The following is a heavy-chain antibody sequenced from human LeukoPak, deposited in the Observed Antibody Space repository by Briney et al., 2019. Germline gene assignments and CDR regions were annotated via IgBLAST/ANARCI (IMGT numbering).Heavy chain of an antibody. CDR3: ARFTPEVGSACYYMDV. V-gene: IGHV4-4*07. J-gene: IGHJ6*03. D-gene: IGHD3-10*01. CDR2: IYTSGST. Sequence: SETLSLTCTVSGGSISSYYWSWIRQPAGKGLEWIGRIYTSGSTNYNPSLKSRVTMSVDTSKNQFSLKLSSVTAADTAVYYCARFTPEVGSACYYMDVWGKGTTVTVSS. CDR1: GGSISSYY.